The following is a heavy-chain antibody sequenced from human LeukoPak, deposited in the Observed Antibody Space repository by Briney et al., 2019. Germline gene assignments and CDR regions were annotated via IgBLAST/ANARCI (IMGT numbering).Heavy chain of an antibody. J-gene: IGHJ6*02. CDR3: ARDCGGPAFYYYGIDV. D-gene: IGHD2-21*01. Sequence: TSQTLSLTCNVSGASITSESYWWSWMRHHPGKGLELIGFMHLSGRTYSNASLKSRVTISVDTSKNQFSLKVNSVTAADTAVYYCARDCGGPAFYYYGIDVWGQGTTVTVSS. CDR1: GASITSESYW. CDR2: MHLSGRT. V-gene: IGHV4-31*03.